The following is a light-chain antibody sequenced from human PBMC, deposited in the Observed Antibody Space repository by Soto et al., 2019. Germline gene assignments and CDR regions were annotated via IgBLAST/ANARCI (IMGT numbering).Light chain of an antibody. CDR2: EVS. CDR1: SSDVGGYNY. V-gene: IGLV2-14*01. J-gene: IGLJ3*02. Sequence: QSALNQPASVSGSPGQSITISCTGTSSDVGGYNYGSWCQQHPGKAPKLMIFEVSNRPSGVSNRFSGSKSGNTASLTISGLQAEDEADYYCSSYTTSSPWVFGGGTQLTVL. CDR3: SSYTTSSPWV.